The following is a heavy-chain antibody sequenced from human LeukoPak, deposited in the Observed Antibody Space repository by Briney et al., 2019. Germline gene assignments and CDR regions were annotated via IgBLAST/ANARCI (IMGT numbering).Heavy chain of an antibody. J-gene: IGHJ4*02. V-gene: IGHV4-30-4*01. D-gene: IGHD1-26*01. CDR2: IYYSGST. Sequence: PSETLSLTCTVASGSISSGDYYWSWIRQPPGKGLEWIGYIYYSGSTYYNPSLKSRVTISVDTSKNQFSLKLSSVTAADTAVYYCARYQVGYFDYWGQGTLVTVSS. CDR1: SGSISSGDYY. CDR3: ARYQVGYFDY.